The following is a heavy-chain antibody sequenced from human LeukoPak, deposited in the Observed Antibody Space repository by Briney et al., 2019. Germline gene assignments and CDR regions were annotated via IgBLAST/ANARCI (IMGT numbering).Heavy chain of an antibody. V-gene: IGHV3-7*03. Sequence: GGSLRLSCAASGFTFSNYWMSWVRQAPGKGLECVGIINEHGSEKYYVDSVKGRFTISRDNAKNSLYLQINSLRAEDTAVYYCARGALRSVDYWGQGTLRTVSS. CDR1: GFTFSNYW. CDR3: ARGALRSVDY. J-gene: IGHJ4*02. CDR2: INEHGSEK. D-gene: IGHD3-10*02.